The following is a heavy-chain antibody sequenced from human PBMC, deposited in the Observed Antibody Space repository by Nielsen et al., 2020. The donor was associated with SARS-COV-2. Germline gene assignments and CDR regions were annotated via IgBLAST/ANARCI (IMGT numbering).Heavy chain of an antibody. J-gene: IGHJ6*02. D-gene: IGHD5-18*01. Sequence: SETLSLTCAVSGGSISSSNWWSWVRQPPGKGLEWIGEIYHSGSTNYNPSLKSRVTISVDKSKNQFSLKLSSVTAADTAVYYCARDPPRGAMVNYYYYYGMDVWGQGTTVTVSS. CDR3: ARDPPRGAMVNYYYYYGMDV. CDR2: IYHSGST. V-gene: IGHV4-4*02. CDR1: GGSISSSNW.